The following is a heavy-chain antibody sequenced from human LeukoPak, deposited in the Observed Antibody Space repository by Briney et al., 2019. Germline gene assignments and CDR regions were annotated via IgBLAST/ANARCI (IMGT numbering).Heavy chain of an antibody. CDR1: GFTFSSYA. CDR2: ISGSGGST. CDR3: AKSATADRKIGDGYYKSGAFDI. Sequence: PGGSLRLSCAASGFTFSSYAMSWVRQAPGKGLEWVSAISGSGGSTYYADSVKGRFTISRDNSKNTLYLQMNSLRAEDTAVYYCAKSATADRKIGDGYYKSGAFDIWGQGTMVTVSS. J-gene: IGHJ3*02. V-gene: IGHV3-23*01. D-gene: IGHD5-24*01.